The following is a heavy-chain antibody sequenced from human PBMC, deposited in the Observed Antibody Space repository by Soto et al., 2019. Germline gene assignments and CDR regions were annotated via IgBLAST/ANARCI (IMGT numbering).Heavy chain of an antibody. J-gene: IGHJ4*02. CDR1: GLNFDDFA. D-gene: IGHD3-3*01. Sequence: EVQLVESGGRLVQPGRSLRLSCVGTGLNFDDFAMHWVRQAPGKGLEWVSGITWNSRVLAYADSVKGRFTISRDNARXSLYLQMDSLRDEDTALYYCAKGRYDFWSPYYFDSWGQGTLVTVSS. V-gene: IGHV3-9*01. CDR2: ITWNSRVL. CDR3: AKGRYDFWSPYYFDS.